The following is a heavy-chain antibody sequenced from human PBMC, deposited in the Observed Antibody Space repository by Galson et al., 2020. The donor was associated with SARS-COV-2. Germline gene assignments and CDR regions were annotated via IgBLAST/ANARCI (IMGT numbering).Heavy chain of an antibody. Sequence: ASETLSLTCTVSGGSISTYYWTWIRQPPGKGLEWIGYLYNSGSTNYNPSLKSRVTISVDTSRNQFSLKLSSVTAADTAVYYCARADYGGNHIYLWGQGTLVSVSS. CDR2: LYNSGST. CDR1: GGSISTYY. D-gene: IGHD4-17*01. J-gene: IGHJ5*02. V-gene: IGHV4-59*01. CDR3: ARADYGGNHIYL.